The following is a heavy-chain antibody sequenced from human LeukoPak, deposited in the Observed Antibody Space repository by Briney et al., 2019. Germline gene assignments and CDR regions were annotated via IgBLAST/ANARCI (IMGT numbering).Heavy chain of an antibody. Sequence: SETLSLTCTVSGGSISSYYWSWIRQPPGKGLEWIGYIYYSGSTNYNPSLKSRVTISVDTSKNQFSLKLSSVTAADTAVYYCASLYCGYDHGSDAFDIWGQGTMVTVSS. CDR3: ASLYCGYDHGSDAFDI. J-gene: IGHJ3*02. V-gene: IGHV4-59*01. D-gene: IGHD5-12*01. CDR1: GGSISSYY. CDR2: IYYSGST.